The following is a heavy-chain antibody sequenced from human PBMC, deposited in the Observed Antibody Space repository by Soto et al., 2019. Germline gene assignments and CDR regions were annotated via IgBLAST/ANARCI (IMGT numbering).Heavy chain of an antibody. J-gene: IGHJ6*02. CDR3: ATPYCGGDCYSSYYYYGRDV. D-gene: IGHD2-21*02. CDR1: GYTFTSYD. V-gene: IGHV1-8*01. CDR2: MNPNSGNT. Sequence: QVQLVQSGAEVKKPGASVKVSCKASGYTFTSYDINWVRQATGQGLEWMGWMNPNSGNTGYAQKFQGRVTMTRNTSISTAYRELSRLRSEDTAVYYCATPYCGGDCYSSYYYYGRDVWGQGTTVTVSS.